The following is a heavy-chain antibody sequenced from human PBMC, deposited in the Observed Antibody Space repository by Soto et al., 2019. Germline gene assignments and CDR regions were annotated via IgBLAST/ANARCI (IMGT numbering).Heavy chain of an antibody. V-gene: IGHV1-2*02. CDR1: GYTFTGYY. CDR3: AGYCSGGSGGTCYSLAFDY. Sequence: GASVKVSCKTSGYTFTGYYIQWVRQAPGQGLEWIGWIDPDSGGTNYALKFQGRVTMTRDSSMSTAYMEVIRLRSDDTAVYYCAGYCSGGSGGTCYSLAFDYWGQGTQVTVSS. CDR2: IDPDSGGT. J-gene: IGHJ4*02. D-gene: IGHD2-15*01.